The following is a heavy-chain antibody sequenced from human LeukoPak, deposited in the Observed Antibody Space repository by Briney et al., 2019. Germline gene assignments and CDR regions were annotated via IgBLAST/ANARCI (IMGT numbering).Heavy chain of an antibody. J-gene: IGHJ4*02. V-gene: IGHV5-10-1*01. CDR3: ARHPSSVVAATVLDY. CDR1: GYIFTSYW. D-gene: IGHD2-15*01. CDR2: IDPSDSYT. Sequence: GESLKISCKGSGYIFTSYWISWVRQLPGKGLEWMGRIDPSDSYTNYSPSFQGHVTISADKSISTAYLQWSSLKASDTAMYYCARHPSSVVAATVLDYWGQGTLVTVSS.